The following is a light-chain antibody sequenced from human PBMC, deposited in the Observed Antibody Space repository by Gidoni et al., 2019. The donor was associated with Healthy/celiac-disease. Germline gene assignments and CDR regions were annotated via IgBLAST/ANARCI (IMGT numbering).Light chain of an antibody. CDR1: QSISSY. CDR2: AAS. Sequence: DIQMTQSPSSLYASVGDRVTITCRASQSISSYLTWYQQKPGKAQKLMIYAASSLQSGVPSRFSCSGSGKDFPLTISILQPEDFATYYCQQSYSTPRTFGQGTKVEIK. V-gene: IGKV1-39*01. CDR3: QQSYSTPRT. J-gene: IGKJ1*01.